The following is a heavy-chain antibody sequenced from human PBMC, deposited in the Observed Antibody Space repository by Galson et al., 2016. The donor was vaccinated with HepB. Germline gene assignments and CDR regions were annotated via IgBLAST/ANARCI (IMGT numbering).Heavy chain of an antibody. J-gene: IGHJ4*02. D-gene: IGHD2/OR15-2a*01. CDR2: IFHTGST. V-gene: IGHV4-4*02. CDR3: ARVGYFDRTCFYLDY. Sequence: LSLTCTVSGGSISSSNWWTWVRQPPGKGLEWIGEIFHTGSTVYIPSLKSRVTISIDKCKSQFSLNLTSVTAADTAIYYCARVGYFDRTCFYLDYWGQGKLVTVSS. CDR1: GGSISSSNW.